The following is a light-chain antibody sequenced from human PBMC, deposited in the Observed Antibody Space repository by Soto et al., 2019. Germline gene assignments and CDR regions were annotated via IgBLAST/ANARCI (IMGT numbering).Light chain of an antibody. CDR1: QSVSSN. CDR2: GAS. Sequence: EMVMTQSPATLSVSPGERATLSCRASQSVSSNLAWYQQKPGQAPRLLIYGASTRATGIPARFSGNGSGTEFTLTISSLQSEDFAVYHCQQYNNWPRTFGQGTKV. J-gene: IGKJ1*01. CDR3: QQYNNWPRT. V-gene: IGKV3-15*01.